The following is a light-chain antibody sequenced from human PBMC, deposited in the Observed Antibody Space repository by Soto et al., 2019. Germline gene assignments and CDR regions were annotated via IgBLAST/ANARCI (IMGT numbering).Light chain of an antibody. CDR3: HYYNNYCWT. CDR2: KTS. CDR1: QSISSW. V-gene: IGKV1-5*03. J-gene: IGKJ1*01. Sequence: DIQLTQSPSTLSASVGDRVTITCRASQSISSWLAWYQQKPGKAPKFLIYKTSNLESGVPSRFSGSGSGTEFTLTISSLTPDYFATYYRHYYNNYCWTFGQGTKVEIK.